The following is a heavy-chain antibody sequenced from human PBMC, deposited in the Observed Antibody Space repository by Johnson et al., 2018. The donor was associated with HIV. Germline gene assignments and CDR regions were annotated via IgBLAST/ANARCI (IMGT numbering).Heavy chain of an antibody. CDR3: ARDTVYGETAFDI. D-gene: IGHD4-17*01. V-gene: IGHV3-30*02. CDR2: IRYDGSNK. J-gene: IGHJ3*02. Sequence: QVQLVESGGGLVQPGGSLRLSCAASGFTFSSYGMHWVRQAPGKGLEWVAFIRYDGSNKYYADSVKGRFTISRDNAKNSLYLQMNSLRAEDTAVYYCARDTVYGETAFDIWGQGTMVTVSS. CDR1: GFTFSSYG.